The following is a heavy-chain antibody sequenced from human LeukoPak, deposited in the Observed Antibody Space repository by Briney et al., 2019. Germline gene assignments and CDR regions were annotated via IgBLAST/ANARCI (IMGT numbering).Heavy chain of an antibody. V-gene: IGHV3-11*04. CDR2: ISRSGSTK. D-gene: IGHD2-2*01. Sequence: GGSLRLSCAASGFTFSDYNMRWIRQAPGKGLEWVSSISRSGSTKYYADSVKGRFTISRDNAKNSLFLQMNSLRAEDTAVYYCARPRGCSNICNNFDYWGQGTLVTVSS. J-gene: IGHJ4*02. CDR1: GFTFSDYN. CDR3: ARPRGCSNICNNFDY.